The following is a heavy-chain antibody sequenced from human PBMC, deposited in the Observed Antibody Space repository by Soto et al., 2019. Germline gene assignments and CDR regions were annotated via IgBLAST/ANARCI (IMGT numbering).Heavy chain of an antibody. CDR2: IVVGSSNT. V-gene: IGHV1-58*01. CDR3: AADRDSSGWNWFDP. Sequence: SVKVSCKASGFTFTSSAVQWVRQARGQRLEWIGWIVVGSSNTNYAQKFQERVTITRDMSTSTAYMELSSLRSEDTAVYYCAADRDSSGWNWFDPWGQGTLVTVSS. CDR1: GFTFTSSA. J-gene: IGHJ5*02. D-gene: IGHD6-19*01.